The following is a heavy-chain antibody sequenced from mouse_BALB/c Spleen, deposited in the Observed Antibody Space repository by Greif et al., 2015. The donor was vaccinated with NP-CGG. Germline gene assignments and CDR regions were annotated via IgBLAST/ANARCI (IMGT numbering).Heavy chain of an antibody. CDR3: TRLLHSYYAMDY. CDR2: IYPSDSYT. J-gene: IGHJ4*01. D-gene: IGHD2-12*01. CDR1: GYTFTSYW. Sequence: QVQLQQSGAELVRPGASVKLSCKASGYTFTSYWINWVKQRPGQGLEWIGNIYPSDSYTNYNQKFKDKATLTVDKSSSTAYMQLSSPTSEDSAVYYCTRLLHSYYAMDYWGQGTSVTVSS. V-gene: IGHV1-69*02.